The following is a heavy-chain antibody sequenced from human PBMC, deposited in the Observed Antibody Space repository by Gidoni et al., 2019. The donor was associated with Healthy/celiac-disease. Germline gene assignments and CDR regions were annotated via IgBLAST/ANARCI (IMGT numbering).Heavy chain of an antibody. D-gene: IGHD5-12*01. V-gene: IGHV3-30-3*01. Sequence: QVQLVESGGGVVQPGRSLRLSCAASGFTFSSYAMHWVRQAPGKGLEWVAVISYDGSNKYYADSVKGRFTISRDNSKNTLYLQMNSLRAEDTAVYYCARAFRLMATRHAFDIWGQGTMVTVSS. J-gene: IGHJ3*02. CDR3: ARAFRLMATRHAFDI. CDR2: ISYDGSNK. CDR1: GFTFSSYA.